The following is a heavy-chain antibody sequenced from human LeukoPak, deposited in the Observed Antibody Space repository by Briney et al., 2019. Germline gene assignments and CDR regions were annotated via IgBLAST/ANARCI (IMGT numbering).Heavy chain of an antibody. CDR2: IRYDGSNK. D-gene: IGHD4-17*01. CDR1: DISFNDFG. J-gene: IGHJ4*02. V-gene: IGHV3-30*02. CDR3: AKDMYGDYDGWLDY. Sequence: GGSLRLSCAPSDISFNDFGIHWVRQAPGKGLGWVAFIRYDGSNKYYADSVKGRFTISRDNSKNTLYLQKNSLRAEDTAVYYCAKDMYGDYDGWLDYWGQGTLVTVSS.